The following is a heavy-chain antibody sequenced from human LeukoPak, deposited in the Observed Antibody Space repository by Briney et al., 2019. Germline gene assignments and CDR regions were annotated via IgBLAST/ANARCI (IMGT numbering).Heavy chain of an antibody. D-gene: IGHD3-9*01. CDR1: GFNFNDAW. V-gene: IGHV3-15*01. CDR3: ARDLKYDILTGYHAPLDY. Sequence: PGGSLRLSCAASGFNFNDAWMSWVRQAPGKGLEWVGRLKSKGSGGTTDYSAPVKGRFTISRDNARNSLYLQMNSLRAEDTAVYYCARDLKYDILTGYHAPLDYWGQGTLVTVSS. J-gene: IGHJ4*02. CDR2: LKSKGSGGTT.